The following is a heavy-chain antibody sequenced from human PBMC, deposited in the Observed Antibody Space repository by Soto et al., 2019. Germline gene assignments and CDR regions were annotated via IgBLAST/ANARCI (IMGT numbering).Heavy chain of an antibody. V-gene: IGHV4-59*08. D-gene: IGHD3-3*02. CDR2: ISYSGST. CDR1: GASISGYH. Sequence: SETLSLTCTVSGASISGYHWSWIRQPPGKGLECLGYISYSGSTNYNPSLKSRVTMSIDTSKSQFSLKLNSVTAADTAVYYCARGFSIDWYTYYFDYWGQGPLVTVSS. J-gene: IGHJ4*02. CDR3: ARGFSIDWYTYYFDY.